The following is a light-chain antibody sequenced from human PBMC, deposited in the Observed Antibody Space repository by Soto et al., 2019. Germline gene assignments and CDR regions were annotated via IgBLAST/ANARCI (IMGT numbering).Light chain of an antibody. J-gene: IGLJ1*01. V-gene: IGLV2-14*01. CDR2: EVS. CDR3: SSSTSSTPLV. CDR1: SSDVGGYNY. Sequence: QSALTQPASVSGSPGQSITISCTGTSSDVGGYNYVSWYQQHPGKAPKLMIYEVSNRPSGVSNRFSGSKSGNTASLTISGLQADEEADYYCSSSTSSTPLVFGTGTKLTVL.